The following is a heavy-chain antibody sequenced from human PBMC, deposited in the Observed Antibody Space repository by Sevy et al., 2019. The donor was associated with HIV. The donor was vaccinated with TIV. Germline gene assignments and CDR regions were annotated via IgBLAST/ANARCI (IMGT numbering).Heavy chain of an antibody. CDR3: AKEAHSVVVMQKRGRDFLDY. CDR1: GFTFSSYG. V-gene: IGHV3-30*18. CDR2: ISYDGSNK. J-gene: IGHJ4*02. Sequence: GGSLRLSCAASGFTFSSYGMHWVRQAPGKGLEWVAVISYDGSNKYYADSVKGRFTISRDNSRNTLYLQMNSLRAEDTAVYYCAKEAHSVVVMQKRGRDFLDYWGQGTLVTVSS. D-gene: IGHD2-21*01.